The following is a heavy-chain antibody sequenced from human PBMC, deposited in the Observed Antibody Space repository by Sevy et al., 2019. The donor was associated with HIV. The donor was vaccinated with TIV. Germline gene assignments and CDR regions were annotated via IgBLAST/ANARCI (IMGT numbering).Heavy chain of an antibody. CDR1: GYTFTGYY. CDR2: INPNSGGA. CDR3: ARSAAVSNFDY. D-gene: IGHD2-2*01. J-gene: IGHJ4*02. V-gene: IGHV1-2*06. Sequence: ASVKVSCKASGYTFTGYYMHWVRQAPGQGLEWMGRINPNSGGANYAQKFQGRVTMTRYTSISAAYMELSRLRFDDTAIYYCARSAAVSNFDYWGQGTLVTVSS.